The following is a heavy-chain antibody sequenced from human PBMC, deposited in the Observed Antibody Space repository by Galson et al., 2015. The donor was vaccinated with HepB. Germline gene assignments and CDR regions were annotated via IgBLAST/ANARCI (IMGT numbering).Heavy chain of an antibody. CDR2: ISAYNGNT. D-gene: IGHD2-15*01. Sequence: SVKVSCKASGYTFTSYGISWVRQAPGQGLEWMGWISAYNGNTNYAQKLQGRVTMTTDTSTSTAYMELRSLGSDDTAVYYCARVVSERGYCSGGSCAAPEYFQHWGQGTLVTVSS. V-gene: IGHV1-18*01. CDR3: ARVVSERGYCSGGSCAAPEYFQH. CDR1: GYTFTSYG. J-gene: IGHJ1*01.